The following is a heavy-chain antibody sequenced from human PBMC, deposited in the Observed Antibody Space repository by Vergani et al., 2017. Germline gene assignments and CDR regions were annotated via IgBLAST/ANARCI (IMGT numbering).Heavy chain of an antibody. CDR1: GFTFSSYG. J-gene: IGHJ4*02. CDR3: AKVSRPGIAVAATGY. Sequence: VELVESGGGVVQPGRSLRLSCAASGFTFSSYGMHWVRQAPGKGLEWVAVISYDGSNKYYADSVKGRFTISRDNSKNTLYLQMNSLRAEDTAVYYCAKVSRPGIAVAATGYWGQGTLVTVSS. CDR2: ISYDGSNK. D-gene: IGHD6-19*01. V-gene: IGHV3-30*18.